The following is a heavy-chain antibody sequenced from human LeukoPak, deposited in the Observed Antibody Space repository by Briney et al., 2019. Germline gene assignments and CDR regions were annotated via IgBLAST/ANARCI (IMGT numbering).Heavy chain of an antibody. D-gene: IGHD2-21*02. CDR1: GPSIRSDIYF. J-gene: IGHJ5*01. CDR2: ILNSWTT. V-gene: IGHV4-31*03. Sequence: SQTLSLTYTVSGPSIRSDIYFWSWIRRHPGKGLEWFGYILNSWTTDYYPTLKSRVTVSVDTSKNHFSLKLTSGTAADTAVYYCVRGVFCGGGCYLGADSWGQGTLVTVSS. CDR3: VRGVFCGGGCYLGADS.